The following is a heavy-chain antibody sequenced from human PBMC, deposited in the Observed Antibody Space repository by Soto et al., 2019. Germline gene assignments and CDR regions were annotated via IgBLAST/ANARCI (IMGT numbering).Heavy chain of an antibody. CDR3: ARDTHPSARYSSSWVYDAFDM. CDR2: INPSGGST. Sequence: ASVKVSCKASGYTFTSYYMHWVRQAPGQGLEWMGIINPSGGSTSYAQKFQGRVTMTRDTSTSTVYMELSSLRSEDTAVYYCARDTHPSARYSSSWVYDAFDMWGEGTMVSVSS. CDR1: GYTFTSYY. D-gene: IGHD6-13*01. J-gene: IGHJ3*02. V-gene: IGHV1-46*01.